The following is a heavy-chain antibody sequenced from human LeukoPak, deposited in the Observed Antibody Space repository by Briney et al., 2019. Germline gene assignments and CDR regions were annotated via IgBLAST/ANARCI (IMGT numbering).Heavy chain of an antibody. CDR2: IYYSGST. J-gene: IGHJ4*02. D-gene: IGHD3-3*01. V-gene: IGHV4-31*03. Sequence: SQTLSLTCTVSGGSISSGGYYWSWIRQHPGKGLEWIGYIYYSGSTYYNPSLKSRVTISVDTSKNQFSLKLSSVTAADTAVYYCARAETIFGVVFDYWGQGTLVTDSS. CDR3: ARAETIFGVVFDY. CDR1: GGSISSGGYY.